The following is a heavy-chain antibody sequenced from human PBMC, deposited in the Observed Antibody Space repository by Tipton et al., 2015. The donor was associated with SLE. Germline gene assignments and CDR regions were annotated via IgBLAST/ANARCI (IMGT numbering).Heavy chain of an antibody. J-gene: IGHJ4*02. CDR1: GGSISSYY. CDR2: IYYSGST. Sequence: LRLSCTVSGGSISSYYWSWIRQPPGKGLEWIGYIYYSGSTNHNPSLKSRVTISVDTSKNQFSLKLSSVTAADTAVYYCARWASYDSSGYYFDYWGQGTLVTVSS. D-gene: IGHD3-22*01. V-gene: IGHV4-59*08. CDR3: ARWASYDSSGYYFDY.